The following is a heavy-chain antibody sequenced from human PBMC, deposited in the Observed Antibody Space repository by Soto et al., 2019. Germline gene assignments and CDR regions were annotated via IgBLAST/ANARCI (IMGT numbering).Heavy chain of an antibody. J-gene: IGHJ6*03. V-gene: IGHV4-34*01. CDR2: INHSGST. CDR1: GGSFSGYY. Sequence: SETLSLTCAVYGGSFSGYYWSWIRQPPGKGLEWIGEINHSGSTNYNPSLKSRVTISVDTSKNQFSLKLSSVTAADTAVYYCARGRNYYYYYYMDVWGKGTTVTVSS. CDR3: ARGRNYYYYYYMDV.